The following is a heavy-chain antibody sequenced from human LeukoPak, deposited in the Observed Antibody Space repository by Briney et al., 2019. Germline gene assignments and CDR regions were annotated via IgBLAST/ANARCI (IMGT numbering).Heavy chain of an antibody. Sequence: GGTLRLSCSDSGFTVSSNSMSWVRQAPGKGLEGGSIIYSGGNTLNADSVKARFSISRDASRDTVYLQMNSLRAEDTAVYYWARGSEYFQHWGQGTLVTVSS. J-gene: IGHJ1*01. CDR1: GFTVSSNS. CDR2: IYSGGNT. CDR3: ARGSEYFQH. V-gene: IGHV3-66*01.